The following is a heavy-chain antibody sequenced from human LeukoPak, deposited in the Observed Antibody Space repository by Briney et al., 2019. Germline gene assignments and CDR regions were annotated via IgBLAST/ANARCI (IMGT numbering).Heavy chain of an antibody. CDR2: IIGSSGST. D-gene: IGHD5-12*01. V-gene: IGHV3-23*01. J-gene: IGHJ4*02. CDR1: GFRFSNYA. Sequence: PGGSLRLSCAASGFRFSNYAMNWVRQAPGKGLEWVSLIIGSSGSTFYADSVKGRFTISRDISKNTLYLQMNSLRDEDTAVYYCAKGGYDYVEIGYFDYWGQRSLVTVSS. CDR3: AKGGYDYVEIGYFDY.